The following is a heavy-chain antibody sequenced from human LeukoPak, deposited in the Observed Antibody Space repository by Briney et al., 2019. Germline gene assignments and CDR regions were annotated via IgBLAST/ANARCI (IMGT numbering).Heavy chain of an antibody. D-gene: IGHD3-22*01. Sequence: GGSLRLSCAASGLTFSSYAMHWVRQAPGKGLEWVAVISYDGSNKYYADSVKGRFTISRDNSKNTLYLQMNSLRAEDTAVYYCARVPWPDYYDSSGSYLGWGQGTLVTVSS. CDR3: ARVPWPDYYDSSGSYLG. V-gene: IGHV3-30*04. CDR1: GLTFSSYA. CDR2: ISYDGSNK. J-gene: IGHJ4*02.